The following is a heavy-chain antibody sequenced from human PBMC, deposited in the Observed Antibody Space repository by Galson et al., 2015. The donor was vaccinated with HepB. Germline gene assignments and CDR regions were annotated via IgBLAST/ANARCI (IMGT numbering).Heavy chain of an antibody. Sequence: SVKVSCKASGYTFTAYYIHWVRQAPGQRLEWMGIINPSSGGTNYAQKFQGRVTMTRDTSTSTVYMDLSSLKSDDTAIYYCARGADLGYCSGKNCYRPQYLNNWGQGTLVTVSS. D-gene: IGHD2-15*01. J-gene: IGHJ4*02. CDR3: ARGADLGYCSGKNCYRPQYLNN. CDR1: GYTFTAYY. V-gene: IGHV1-46*01. CDR2: INPSSGGT.